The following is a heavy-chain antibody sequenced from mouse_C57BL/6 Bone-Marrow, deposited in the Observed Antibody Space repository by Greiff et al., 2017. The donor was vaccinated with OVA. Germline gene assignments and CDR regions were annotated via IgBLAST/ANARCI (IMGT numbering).Heavy chain of an antibody. CDR1: GYAFSSYW. V-gene: IGHV1-80*01. CDR2: IYPGDGDT. J-gene: IGHJ2*01. CDR3: ARKGNEFDHFDD. Sequence: QVQLQQSGAELVKPGASVKISCKASGYAFSSYWMNWVKQRPGKGLEWIGQIYPGDGDTNYNGKFKGKATLTADKSSSTAYMQLSSLTSEDSAVYFCARKGNEFDHFDDWGQGTTLTVSS.